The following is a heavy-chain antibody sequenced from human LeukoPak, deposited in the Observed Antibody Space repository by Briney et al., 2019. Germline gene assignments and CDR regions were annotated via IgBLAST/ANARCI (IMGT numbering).Heavy chain of an antibody. J-gene: IGHJ4*02. CDR2: INPKSGDP. Sequence: ASVKVSCKTSGYRFTGYYMHWVRQAPGQGLEWMGWINPKSGDPIYVQKFQGRVTLTRDTSISTAYMELRRLRSDDTAVYYCASFGDTYYDYVWGSYPDYWGQGTLVTVSS. CDR1: GYRFTGYY. V-gene: IGHV1-2*02. CDR3: ASFGDTYYDYVWGSYPDY. D-gene: IGHD3-16*02.